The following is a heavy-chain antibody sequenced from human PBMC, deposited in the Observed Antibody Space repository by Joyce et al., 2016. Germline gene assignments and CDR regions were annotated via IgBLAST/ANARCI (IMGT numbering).Heavy chain of an antibody. CDR3: ARGMAVPSALCLGTY. D-gene: IGHD3-16*01. V-gene: IGHV1-2*06. CDR2: INPNSGVT. J-gene: IGHJ4*02. CDR1: GYTFSGYY. Sequence: QVQLVQSGAEVKKPGASVKVSCKASGYTFSGYYIHWVRQAPGQGLEWSGRINPNSGVTNYAENFQDRVTMTRDTSVSTAYMELSRLTSDDTAVYYCARGMAVPSALCLGTYWGQGTLVTVSS.